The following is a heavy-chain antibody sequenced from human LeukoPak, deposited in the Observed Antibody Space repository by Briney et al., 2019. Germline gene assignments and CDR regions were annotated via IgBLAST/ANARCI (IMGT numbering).Heavy chain of an antibody. Sequence: PGGSLRLSCVASGFTSSSYAMSWVRQAPGKGLEWVSAISGSGGSTYYADSVKGRFTISRDNSKNTLFLQMNSLRAEDTAVYYFAKDPYAILTGYRYYFDYWGQGTLVTVSS. J-gene: IGHJ4*02. D-gene: IGHD3-9*01. CDR3: AKDPYAILTGYRYYFDY. CDR1: GFTSSSYA. CDR2: ISGSGGST. V-gene: IGHV3-23*01.